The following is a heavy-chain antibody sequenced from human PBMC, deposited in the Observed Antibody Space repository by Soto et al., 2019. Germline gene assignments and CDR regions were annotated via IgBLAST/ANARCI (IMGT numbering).Heavy chain of an antibody. J-gene: IGHJ6*02. CDR1: GFSFDDCA. CDR3: LARPNYYRTMDV. D-gene: IGHD6-6*01. V-gene: IGHV3-9*01. CDR2: ISWHSNYI. Sequence: QVVESGGGLVQPGGSLKLSCAASGFSFDDCAMHWVRQVPGKGLEWVSVISWHSNYIDYAESVKGRFTTSRDNTRKFLFLQMDGLRVEDTALYYCLARPNYYRTMDVWGQGTAVSVSS.